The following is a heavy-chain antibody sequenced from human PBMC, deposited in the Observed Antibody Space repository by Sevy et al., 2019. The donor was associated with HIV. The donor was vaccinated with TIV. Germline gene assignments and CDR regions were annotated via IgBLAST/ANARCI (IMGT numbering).Heavy chain of an antibody. J-gene: IGHJ6*02. D-gene: IGHD3-3*01. Sequence: GGSLRLSCAVSGFTFDDYAMHWVRQAPGKGLEWVSGISWNSGSIGYADSVKGRFTISRDNAKNSLYLQMNSLRAEDTALYYCAKSTYDFWSGLDYYGMDVWGQGTTVTVSS. CDR2: ISWNSGSI. CDR3: AKSTYDFWSGLDYYGMDV. V-gene: IGHV3-9*01. CDR1: GFTFDDYA.